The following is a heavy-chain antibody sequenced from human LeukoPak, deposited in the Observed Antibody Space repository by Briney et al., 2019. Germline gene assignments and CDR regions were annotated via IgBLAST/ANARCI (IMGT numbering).Heavy chain of an antibody. J-gene: IGHJ4*02. Sequence: GGCLRLSCAVSVFTFSSYGMHWVRQAPGKGLEWVAVIWYDGSNKYYADSVKGRFTISRDNSKNTLYLQMNSLRAEDTAVYYCARGDSSSWNNYFDYWGQGTLVTVSS. D-gene: IGHD6-13*01. CDR3: ARGDSSSWNNYFDY. CDR1: VFTFSSYG. V-gene: IGHV3-33*01. CDR2: IWYDGSNK.